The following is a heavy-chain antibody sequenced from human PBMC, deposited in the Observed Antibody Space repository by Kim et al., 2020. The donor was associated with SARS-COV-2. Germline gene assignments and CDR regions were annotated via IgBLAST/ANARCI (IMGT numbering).Heavy chain of an antibody. Sequence: ASVKVSCKASGYTFTSYYMHWVRQAPGQGLEWMGIINPSGGSTSYAQKFQGRVTMTRDTSTSTVYMELSSLRSEDTAVYYCARDGAYYDFWSGYYGEGSWFDPWGQGTLVTVSS. CDR3: ARDGAYYDFWSGYYGEGSWFDP. J-gene: IGHJ5*02. CDR2: INPSGGST. V-gene: IGHV1-46*01. D-gene: IGHD3-3*01. CDR1: GYTFTSYY.